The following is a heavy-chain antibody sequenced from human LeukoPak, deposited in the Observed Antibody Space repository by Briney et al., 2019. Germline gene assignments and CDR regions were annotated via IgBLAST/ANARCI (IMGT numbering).Heavy chain of an antibody. D-gene: IGHD5-18*01. CDR1: GGSISSSTYY. V-gene: IGHV4-39*02. J-gene: IGHJ4*02. Sequence: NTSETLSLTCTVSGGSISSSTYYWGWIRQPPGKGLEWIGSTYYSGSTYYNPSLKSRVTISVDTSKNQFSLKLSSVTAADTAVYYCAREVSSTAIINYWGQGTLVTVSS. CDR2: TYYSGST. CDR3: AREVSSTAIINY.